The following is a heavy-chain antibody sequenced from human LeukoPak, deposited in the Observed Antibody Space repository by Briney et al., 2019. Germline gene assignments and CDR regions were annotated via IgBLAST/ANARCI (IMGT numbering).Heavy chain of an antibody. CDR3: AELGITMIGGV. CDR2: INWSGRST. V-gene: IGHV3-20*04. D-gene: IGHD3-10*02. CDR1: GFIFNDYG. Sequence: GGSLRLSCAASGFIFNDYGMSWVRQAPGKGLEWVSGINWSGRSTGYADSVKGRFTISRDNAKNSLYLQMNSLRAEDTAVYYCAELGITMIGGVWGKGTTVTISS. J-gene: IGHJ6*04.